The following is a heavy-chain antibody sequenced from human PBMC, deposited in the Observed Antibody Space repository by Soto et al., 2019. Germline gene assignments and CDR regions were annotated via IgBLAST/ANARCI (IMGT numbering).Heavy chain of an antibody. CDR2: ISASGDST. D-gene: IGHD6-25*01. CDR1: GVGFSNYG. Sequence: VHLLESGGGLVQPGGSLKLSCATSGVGFSNYGMSWVRQAPGKGLEWVSGISASGDSTYDADPVKGRFTISGDNSKRTLYLQMNSLRAEDTAIYYCSTDPGGPDYWGHGTEVTVS. J-gene: IGHJ4*01. V-gene: IGHV3-23*01. CDR3: STDPGGPDY.